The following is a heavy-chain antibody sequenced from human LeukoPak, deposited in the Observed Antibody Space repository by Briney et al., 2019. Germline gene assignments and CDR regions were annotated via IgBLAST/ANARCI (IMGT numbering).Heavy chain of an antibody. J-gene: IGHJ4*02. D-gene: IGHD2-8*01. CDR1: GGSISSYY. CDR2: IYTSGGT. CDR3: ASGGYCTNGVCYVYDYFDS. Sequence: SETLSLTCTVSGGSISSYYWGWIRQPPGKGLEWIGRIYTSGGTNYNPSLKSRVTISIDTSTNQFSLKLSSVTAADTAVYYCASGGYCTNGVCYVYDYFDSWGQGTLVTVSS. V-gene: IGHV4-4*08.